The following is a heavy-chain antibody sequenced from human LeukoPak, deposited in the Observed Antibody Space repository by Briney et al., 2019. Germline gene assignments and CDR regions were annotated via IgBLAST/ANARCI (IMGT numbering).Heavy chain of an antibody. CDR3: ARDVGGSLDY. Sequence: PGGSLRLSCAASGSSFSTYWMAWVRQAPGKGLEWVANIKEDESAKHQADSVKGRFTTFRDNARNSVYLQMSSLRGEDTAVYYCARDVGGSLDYWGQGTLVTVSS. CDR2: IKEDESAK. V-gene: IGHV3-7*01. CDR1: GSSFSTYW. D-gene: IGHD1-26*01. J-gene: IGHJ4*02.